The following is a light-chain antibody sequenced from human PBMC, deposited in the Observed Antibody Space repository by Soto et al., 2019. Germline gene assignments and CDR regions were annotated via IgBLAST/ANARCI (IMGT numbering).Light chain of an antibody. V-gene: IGLV4-69*01. Sequence: QPVLTQSPSASASLGASVKLTCTLSSGPGSYGIAWHQQQPDKGPRFLMRLNSDGSHFKGDGIPDRFSGSKSGKTASLTVSGLQADDEADYYCSSYVGNNNLVFGGGTKLTVL. CDR3: SSYVGNNNLV. CDR2: LNSDGSH. CDR1: SGPGSYG. J-gene: IGLJ3*02.